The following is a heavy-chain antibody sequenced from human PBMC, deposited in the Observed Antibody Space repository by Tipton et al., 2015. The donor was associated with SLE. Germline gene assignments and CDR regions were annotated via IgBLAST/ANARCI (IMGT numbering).Heavy chain of an antibody. CDR3: VRLELPATKADY. CDR2: IYHSGTT. CDR1: GGSISSGGYY. Sequence: TLSLTCTVSGGSISSGGYYWSWIRQHPGKGLEWIGYIYHSGTTYYNPSLKSRLTLSIDTSKNQFSLKLSSVTAADTAVYYCVRLELPATKADYWGPGTLVTVSS. D-gene: IGHD5-24*01. J-gene: IGHJ4*02. V-gene: IGHV4-30-4*08.